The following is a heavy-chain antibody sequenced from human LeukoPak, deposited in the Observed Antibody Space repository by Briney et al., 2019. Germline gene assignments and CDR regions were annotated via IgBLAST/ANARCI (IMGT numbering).Heavy chain of an antibody. J-gene: IGHJ4*02. CDR1: GGSISSSSYY. CDR2: IHYSGST. V-gene: IGHV4-39*01. D-gene: IGHD5-18*01. Sequence: SETLSLTCTVSGGSISSSSYYWGWIRQPPGKGLEWIGSIHYSGSTYYNPSLKSRVTISVDTSKNQFSLKMRSVTAADTAVYYCARHFGGYSYGSLDYWGRGNLVTVSS. CDR3: ARHFGGYSYGSLDY.